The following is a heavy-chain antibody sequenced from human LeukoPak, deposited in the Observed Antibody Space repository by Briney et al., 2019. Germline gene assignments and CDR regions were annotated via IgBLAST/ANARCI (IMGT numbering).Heavy chain of an antibody. CDR3: ARRFSSGWSAYWYFDL. D-gene: IGHD6-19*01. V-gene: IGHV1-18*01. CDR1: GYTFTSYG. Sequence: ASVKVSCKASGYTFTSYGISWVRQAPGQGLEWMGWISAYNGNTNYAQKLQGRVTMTRDTSTSTVYMELSSLRSEDTAMYYCARRFSSGWSAYWYFDLWGRGTLVTVSS. J-gene: IGHJ2*01. CDR2: ISAYNGNT.